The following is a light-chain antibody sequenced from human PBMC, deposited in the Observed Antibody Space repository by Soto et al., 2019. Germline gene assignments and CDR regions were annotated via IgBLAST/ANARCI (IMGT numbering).Light chain of an antibody. CDR3: QQYDNSPPVT. CDR1: QSISTNY. Sequence: EIVLTQSPGTLSLSPGERATLSCRASQSISTNYLAWYQQKPGQAPRLLIYEASSRATGIPDRFSGSGSGTDFTLTISRLEPEDFAMYYCQQYDNSPPVTFGPGTKVDIK. CDR2: EAS. J-gene: IGKJ3*01. V-gene: IGKV3-20*01.